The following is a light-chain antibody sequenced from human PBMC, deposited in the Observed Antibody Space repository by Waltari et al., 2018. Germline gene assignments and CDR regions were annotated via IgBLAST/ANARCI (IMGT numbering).Light chain of an antibody. V-gene: IGKV3-11*01. CDR2: DTS. J-gene: IGKJ4*01. CDR3: QQRGSWPQIT. CDR1: QSIKFY. Sequence: DIVLTQSPATLSLSPGERASLSCRASQSIKFYLAWYQLRPGQAPRLLIYDTSNRATGVPARFSGSGSETDFTLTISSLEPEDFAVYYCQQRGSWPQITFGGGTRVEI.